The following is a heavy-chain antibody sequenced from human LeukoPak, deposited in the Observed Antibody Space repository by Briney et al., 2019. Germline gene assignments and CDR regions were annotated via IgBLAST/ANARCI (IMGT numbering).Heavy chain of an antibody. CDR3: ARESSSLTYPDFDY. J-gene: IGHJ4*02. Sequence: GGSLRLSCAASGFTFSSYSMNWVRQAPGKGLEWVSSISSSSSYIYYADSVKGRFTISRDNAKNSLYLQMNSLRAEDTAVCYCARESSSLTYPDFDYWGQGTQVTVSS. D-gene: IGHD2-15*01. CDR1: GFTFSSYS. CDR2: ISSSSSYI. V-gene: IGHV3-21*01.